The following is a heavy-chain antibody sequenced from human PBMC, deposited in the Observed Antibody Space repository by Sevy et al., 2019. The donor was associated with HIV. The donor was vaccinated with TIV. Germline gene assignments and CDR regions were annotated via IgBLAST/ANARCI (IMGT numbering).Heavy chain of an antibody. D-gene: IGHD2-8*02. Sequence: GGSLRLSCAASGFTFGNFAMIWARQAPGKGLEWFSFIYHSGGTTYIVDSVKGRFTISRDNSKNTLYLQMDNLRADDTAIYYCAKSPTGSESKPDYWGQGTLVTVSS. CDR2: IYHSGGTT. V-gene: IGHV3-23*05. J-gene: IGHJ4*02. CDR1: GFTFGNFA. CDR3: AKSPTGSESKPDY.